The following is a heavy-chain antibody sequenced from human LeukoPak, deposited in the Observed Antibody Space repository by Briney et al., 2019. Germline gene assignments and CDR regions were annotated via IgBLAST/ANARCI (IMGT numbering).Heavy chain of an antibody. Sequence: GGSLRLSCAASGFTFSSYWMSWVRQAPGKGLEWVANIKQDGSEKYYVDSVKGRFTISRDNAKNSLYLQMNSLRAEDTAVYYCARDRWVWAVVVPAPDAFDIWGQGTMVTVSS. V-gene: IGHV3-7*01. J-gene: IGHJ3*02. D-gene: IGHD2-2*01. CDR2: IKQDGSEK. CDR1: GFTFSSYW. CDR3: ARDRWVWAVVVPAPDAFDI.